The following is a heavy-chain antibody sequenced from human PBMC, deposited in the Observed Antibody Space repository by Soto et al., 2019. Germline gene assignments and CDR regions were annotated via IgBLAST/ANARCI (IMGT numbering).Heavy chain of an antibody. V-gene: IGHV4-30-2*01. J-gene: IGHJ6*02. CDR3: AKGRSYYYYYGVDV. Sequence: SETLSLTCTVSGGSISSGGYSWSWIRQPPGKGLEWIGYIYHSGSIYYNPSLKSRVTISVDRSKNQFSLKLSSVTAADTALYYCAKGRSYYYYYGVDVWGQGTTVTVSS. CDR1: GGSISSGGYS. CDR2: IYHSGSI.